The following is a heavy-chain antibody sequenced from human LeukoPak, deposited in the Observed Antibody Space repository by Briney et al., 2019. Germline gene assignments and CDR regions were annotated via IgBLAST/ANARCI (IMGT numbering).Heavy chain of an antibody. J-gene: IGHJ4*02. CDR1: GCTFDDYA. CDR2: ISWDGGST. D-gene: IGHD6-13*01. V-gene: IGHV3-43D*03. Sequence: PGGSLRLSCAASGCTFDDYAIHWVRKAPVKGLETVSLISWDGGSTYYADSVKGRFTISRDNSKNSLYLQMNSLRAEDTALYYCAKEYSSRLNYFDYWGQGTLVTVSS. CDR3: AKEYSSRLNYFDY.